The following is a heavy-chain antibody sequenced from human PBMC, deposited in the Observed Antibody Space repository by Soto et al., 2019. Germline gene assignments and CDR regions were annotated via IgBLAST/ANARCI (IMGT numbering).Heavy chain of an antibody. CDR1: GFTFSSYG. J-gene: IGHJ4*02. V-gene: IGHV3-30*18. CDR3: ANVSLAGRYFDY. Sequence: QVQLVESGGGVVQPGRSLRLSCAASGFTFSSYGMHWVRQAPGKGLEWVAVISYDGSNKYYEDSVKGRFTISRDNSKNTLYLQMNSVRAEETVVYYCANVSLAGRYFDYWGQGTLGTVSS. D-gene: IGHD2-15*01. CDR2: ISYDGSNK.